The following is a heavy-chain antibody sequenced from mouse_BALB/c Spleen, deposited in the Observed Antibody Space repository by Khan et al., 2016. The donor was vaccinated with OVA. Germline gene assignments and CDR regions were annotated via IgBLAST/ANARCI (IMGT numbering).Heavy chain of an antibody. CDR1: AYSFTSYY. J-gene: IGHJ4*01. CDR3: ARRTLDY. V-gene: IGHV1S135*01. CDR2: IDPFNGGT. Sequence: VRLQQSGPELMKPGASVNISCKAAAYSFTSYYMHWVKQSHGKSLEWIGCIDPFNGGTTYNQKFKGRATLTVDKSSSTAYMHLSTLTSEDSAVSYCARRTLDYWGQGTSVTVSS.